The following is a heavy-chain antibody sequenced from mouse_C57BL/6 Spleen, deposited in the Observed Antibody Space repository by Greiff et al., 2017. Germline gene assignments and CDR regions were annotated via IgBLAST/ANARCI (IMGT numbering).Heavy chain of an antibody. CDR1: GYTFTGYW. Sequence: QVQLQQPGAELMKPGASVKLSCKATGYTFTGYWIEWVKQRPGHGLEWIGEILPGSGSTNYNEKFKGKATFTADTSSNTAYMQLISLTTEDSSICYCASGYVYGRMDYWGQGTSVTVSS. J-gene: IGHJ4*01. V-gene: IGHV1-9*01. CDR2: ILPGSGST. CDR3: ASGYVYGRMDY. D-gene: IGHD2-2*01.